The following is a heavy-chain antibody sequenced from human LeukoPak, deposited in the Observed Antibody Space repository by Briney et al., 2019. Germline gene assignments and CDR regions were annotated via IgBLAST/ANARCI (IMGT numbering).Heavy chain of an antibody. Sequence: SETLSLTCTVSGGSISSSRYYWGWIRQPPGKGLEWIGRIYYSGSTYYNPSLKSRVTISVDTSKNQFSLKLSSVTAADTAVYYCARQLGYCSSTSCYADKVDYWGQGTLVTVSS. D-gene: IGHD2-2*01. V-gene: IGHV4-39*01. J-gene: IGHJ4*02. CDR2: IYYSGST. CDR3: ARQLGYCSSTSCYADKVDY. CDR1: GGSISSSRYY.